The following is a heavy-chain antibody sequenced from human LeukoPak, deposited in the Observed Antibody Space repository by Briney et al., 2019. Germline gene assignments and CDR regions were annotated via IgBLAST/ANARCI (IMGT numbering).Heavy chain of an antibody. CDR1: GYSISSGYY. Sequence: PSETLSLTCTVSGYSISSGYYWGWIRQPPGQGLEWIGSIYHSGSTYYNPSLKSRVTISVDTSKNQFSLKLSSVTAADTAVYYCARDYFPRNWFDPWGQGTLVTVSS. V-gene: IGHV4-38-2*02. D-gene: IGHD2/OR15-2a*01. CDR3: ARDYFPRNWFDP. J-gene: IGHJ5*02. CDR2: IYHSGST.